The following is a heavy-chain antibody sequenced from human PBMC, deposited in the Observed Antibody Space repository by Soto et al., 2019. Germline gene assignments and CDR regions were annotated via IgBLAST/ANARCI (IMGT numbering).Heavy chain of an antibody. V-gene: IGHV4-34*01. CDR1: GGSFSDYF. CDR2: INHSGST. D-gene: IGHD6-6*01. CDR3: AGREFASSSFHYYYYAVDV. Sequence: SETLSLTCAVYGGSFSDYFWTWIRQPPGKGLEWIGEINHSGSTNFNPSLKSRVAISADTSRNKFSLRVTSVTAADTAVYYCAGREFASSSFHYYYYAVDVWGKGTTGTVS. J-gene: IGHJ6*04.